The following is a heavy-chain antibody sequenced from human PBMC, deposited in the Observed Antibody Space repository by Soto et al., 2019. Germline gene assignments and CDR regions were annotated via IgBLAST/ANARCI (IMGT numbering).Heavy chain of an antibody. D-gene: IGHD5-12*01. Sequence: EVQLVESGGGLVKPGWSLRLSCITSGFAFGDFAMLWFRQAPGKGLECVGFITSKKYGATPQYAESVRGRFSISRDDSRGVAYLQMNDLKADDTAVYYCSRLPPDRYSAYDFPFDVWGRGTSVTVSS. CDR2: ITSKKYGATP. CDR3: SRLPPDRYSAYDFPFDV. CDR1: GFAFGDFA. J-gene: IGHJ6*01. V-gene: IGHV3-49*05.